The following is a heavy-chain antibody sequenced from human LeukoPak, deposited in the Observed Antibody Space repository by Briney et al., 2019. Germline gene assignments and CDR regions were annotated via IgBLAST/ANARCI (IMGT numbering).Heavy chain of an antibody. J-gene: IGHJ3*01. CDR2: ISSDGSNT. Sequence: GGSLRLSCAASGFTFSTYWMHWVRQAPGKGLVWVSRISSDGSNTIYADSVKGRFTISRDNAKNTVYLQMNSLRAEDTAVYYCASPGGIVGRRNVYDLWGQGTMVTVSS. D-gene: IGHD6-6*01. CDR1: GFTFSTYW. CDR3: ASPGGIVGRRNVYDL. V-gene: IGHV3-74*01.